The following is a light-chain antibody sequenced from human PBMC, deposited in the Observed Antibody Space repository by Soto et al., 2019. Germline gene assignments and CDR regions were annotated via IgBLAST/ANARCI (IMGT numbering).Light chain of an antibody. V-gene: IGKV3-20*01. CDR2: GAS. Sequence: EIVLTQSPGILSLSPGERATLSCRASQSVSSSYLAWYQQKPGQAPRLLIYGASNSATRITDRFSASGSKTHTTLTISRLETEDYSVSYCQQYVSSPPYTFGQGTKLEIK. J-gene: IGKJ2*01. CDR3: QQYVSSPPYT. CDR1: QSVSSSY.